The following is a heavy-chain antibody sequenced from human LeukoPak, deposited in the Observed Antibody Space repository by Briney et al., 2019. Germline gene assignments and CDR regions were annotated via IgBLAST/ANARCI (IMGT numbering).Heavy chain of an antibody. CDR1: GFTLSSYC. CDR2: MKHDGSEK. D-gene: IGHD6-13*01. J-gene: IGHJ4*02. CDR3: ARDIEAAGLFLDY. Sequence: PGRSLRLSCAASGFTLSSYCTSWVRQAPGKGLEWGANMKHDGSEKYYVDTVKGRFTISRDNAKNSLYLQMNSLRAEDTAVYYCARDIEAAGLFLDYWGQGTLVTVSS. V-gene: IGHV3-7*01.